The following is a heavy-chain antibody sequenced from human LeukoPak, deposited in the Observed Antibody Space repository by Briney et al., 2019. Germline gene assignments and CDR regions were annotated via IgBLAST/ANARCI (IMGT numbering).Heavy chain of an antibody. V-gene: IGHV3-20*04. D-gene: IGHD2-2*01. Sequence: GGSLRLSCAASGFTFDDYGMSWVRQAPGKGLEWVSGINWNGGSTGYADSVKGRFTISRDNAKNSLYLQMNSLRAEDTALNYWAGNLDSTPGYWGQGTLVTVPS. CDR2: INWNGGST. CDR1: GFTFDDYG. CDR3: AGNLDSTPGY. J-gene: IGHJ4*02.